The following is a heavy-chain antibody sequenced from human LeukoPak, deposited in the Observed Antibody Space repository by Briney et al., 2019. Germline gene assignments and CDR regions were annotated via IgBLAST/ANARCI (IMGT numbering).Heavy chain of an antibody. CDR1: GFTFSSYA. CDR3: AREEHGPKFGAFDI. CDR2: ISSNGGST. V-gene: IGHV3-64*01. D-gene: IGHD1/OR15-1a*01. J-gene: IGHJ3*02. Sequence: PGGSLRLSCAVSGFTFSSYAMHWVRQAPGKGLEYVSAISSNGGSTYYANSVKGRFTISRDNSKNTLYLQMGSLRAEDMAVYYCAREEHGPKFGAFDIWGQGTMVTVSS.